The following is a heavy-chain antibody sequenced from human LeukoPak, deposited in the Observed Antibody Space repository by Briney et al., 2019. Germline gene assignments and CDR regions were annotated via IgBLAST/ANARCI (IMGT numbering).Heavy chain of an antibody. J-gene: IGHJ5*02. Sequence: SETLTLTCAVYGGSFSGYYWGWIRQPPGKGLEWIGSIYYSGSTYYNPSLKSRVTISVDTSKNQFSLKLSSVTAADTAVYYCARPQTYDSSGYYDNWFDPWGQGTLVTVSS. D-gene: IGHD3-22*01. CDR1: GGSFSGYY. CDR3: ARPQTYDSSGYYDNWFDP. V-gene: IGHV4-39*01. CDR2: IYYSGST.